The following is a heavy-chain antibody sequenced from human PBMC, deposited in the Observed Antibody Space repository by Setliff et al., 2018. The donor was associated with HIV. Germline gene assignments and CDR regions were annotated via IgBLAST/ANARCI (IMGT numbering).Heavy chain of an antibody. J-gene: IGHJ4*02. CDR2: ISPSSTII. V-gene: IGHV3-48*01. CDR3: ARDFCGSSCSSGYGYFDH. CDR1: AFTFSNAW. D-gene: IGHD2-15*01. Sequence: LRLSCAASAFTFSNAWMNWVRQAPGKGLEWVSYISPSSTIIYYPDSVKGRFTTSRDNARNSLYLEMNSLRADDTAVYYCARDFCGSSCSSGYGYFDHWGQGTLVTVSS.